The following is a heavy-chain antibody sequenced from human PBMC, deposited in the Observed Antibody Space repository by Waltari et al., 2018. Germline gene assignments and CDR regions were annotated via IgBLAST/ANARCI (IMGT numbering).Heavy chain of an antibody. CDR2: IYYSGST. CDR1: GGSISSGGYY. J-gene: IGHJ1*01. CDR3: ARGRYCSGGSCYSVGYFQH. D-gene: IGHD2-15*01. V-gene: IGHV4-31*03. Sequence: QVQLQESGPGLVKPSQTLSLTCTVSGGSISSGGYYWSWIRQHPGKGLEWIGYIYYSGSTYYNPSLKSRVTISVDTSKNQFSLKLSSVTAADTAVYYCARGRYCSGGSCYSVGYFQHWGQGTLVTVSS.